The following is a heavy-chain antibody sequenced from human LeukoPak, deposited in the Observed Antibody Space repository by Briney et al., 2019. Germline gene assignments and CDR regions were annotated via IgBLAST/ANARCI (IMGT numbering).Heavy chain of an antibody. V-gene: IGHV3-48*03. CDR2: ISSSGSII. J-gene: IGHJ4*02. Sequence: PGGSLRLSCAASGFTLSSYEINWVRQAPGKGLEWVAYISSSGSIIYFADSVKGRFTISRDNAKNSLYLQMNSLRADDTAVYYCARGPSENNYLWMDYWGQGTLVTVSS. CDR3: ARGPSENNYLWMDY. CDR1: GFTLSSYE. D-gene: IGHD2-21*01.